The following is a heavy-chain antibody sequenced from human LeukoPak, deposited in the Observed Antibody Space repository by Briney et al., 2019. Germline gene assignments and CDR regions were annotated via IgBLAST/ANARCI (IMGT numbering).Heavy chain of an antibody. CDR2: FDPEDGET. J-gene: IGHJ4*02. Sequence: ASVKVSCKVSGYTLTELSMHWVRQAPGKGLEWMGGFDPEDGETIYAQKFQGRVTMTEDTSTDTAYMEMSSLRSEDTAVYYCATYRGGQAAGGLFDYWGQGTLVTVSS. CDR1: GYTLTELS. V-gene: IGHV1-24*01. D-gene: IGHD2-15*01. CDR3: ATYRGGQAAGGLFDY.